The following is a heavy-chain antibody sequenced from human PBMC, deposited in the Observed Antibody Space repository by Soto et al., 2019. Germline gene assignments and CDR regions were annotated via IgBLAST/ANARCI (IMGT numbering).Heavy chain of an antibody. D-gene: IGHD3-22*01. CDR2: ISSSSSYT. CDR3: ARGREYYYDSSGYYYGY. Sequence: GGSLRLSCAASGFTFSDYYMSWIRQAPGKGLEWVSYISSSSSYTNYADSVKGRFTISRDNAKNSLYLQMNSLRAEDTAVYYCARGREYYYDSSGYYYGYWGQGTLVTVSS. V-gene: IGHV3-11*06. CDR1: GFTFSDYY. J-gene: IGHJ4*02.